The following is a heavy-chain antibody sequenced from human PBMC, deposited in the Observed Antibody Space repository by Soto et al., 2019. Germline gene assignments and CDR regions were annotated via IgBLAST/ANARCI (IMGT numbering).Heavy chain of an antibody. J-gene: IGHJ6*02. D-gene: IGHD6-19*01. CDR2: IKQDASEI. Sequence: GGSLRLSCAGSGFTFSNYWMSWVRQAPGKALEWVANIKQDASEIYYVDSVKGRFILSRDNAKNSVYLQMNSLRVEDTALYYCARDVSTGWYHGMDVWGQGTTVTVSS. CDR3: ARDVSTGWYHGMDV. V-gene: IGHV3-7*05. CDR1: GFTFSNYW.